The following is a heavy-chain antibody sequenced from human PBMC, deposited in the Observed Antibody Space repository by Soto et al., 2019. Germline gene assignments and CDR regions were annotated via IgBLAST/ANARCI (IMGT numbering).Heavy chain of an antibody. CDR1: GGSISSYY. V-gene: IGHV4-59*01. CDR3: ARGRGSCSSCRASDI. CDR2: IYYSGST. J-gene: IGHJ3*02. Sequence: PSETLSLTCTVSGGSISSYYWSWIRQPPGKGLEWIGYIYYSGSTNYNPSLKSRVTISVDTSKNQFSLKLSSVTAADTAVYYCARGRGSCSSCRASDIWGQGTMVTVSS. D-gene: IGHD2-15*01.